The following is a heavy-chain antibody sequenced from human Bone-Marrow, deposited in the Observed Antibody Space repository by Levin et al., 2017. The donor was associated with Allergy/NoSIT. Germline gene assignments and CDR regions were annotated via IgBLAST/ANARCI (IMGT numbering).Heavy chain of an antibody. CDR2: IYSGGSI. CDR3: ARARSDCSRDACYAPPFEH. J-gene: IGHJ4*02. Sequence: SCAASGFTVNSNYMSWVRQAPGKGLEWVSVIYSGGSIFYADSVKGRFTISRDTAKNTLYLQMNSLRAEDTAVYYCARARSDCSRDACYAPPFEHWGQGTLVAVSS. D-gene: IGHD2-2*01. V-gene: IGHV3-53*01. CDR1: GFTVNSNY.